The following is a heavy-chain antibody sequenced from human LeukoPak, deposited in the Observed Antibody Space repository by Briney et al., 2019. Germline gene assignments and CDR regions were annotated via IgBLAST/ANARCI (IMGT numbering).Heavy chain of an antibody. CDR3: ARKLIYCSSTTCPFDY. J-gene: IGHJ4*02. D-gene: IGHD2-2*01. CDR2: INTNSGNT. CDR1: GYTFTTLD. V-gene: IGHV1-8*03. Sequence: ASVKVSCKASGYTFTTLDINWVRQATGQGLEWMGWINTNSGNTGNAQKFQGRVTITRDTSISTAYMELSSLTSEDTAVYYCARKLIYCSSTTCPFDYWGQGTLVTVPS.